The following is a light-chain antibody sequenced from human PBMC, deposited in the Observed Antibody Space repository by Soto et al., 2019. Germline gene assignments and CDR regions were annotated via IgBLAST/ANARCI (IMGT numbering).Light chain of an antibody. CDR3: KQRSNWLT. CDR2: DAS. J-gene: IGKJ5*01. Sequence: TPSPSTLSLVSPETSTPSCRASQSVSSFLAWYQKKTGKXPXXLIYDASNRATGITARFNGSGSGTDFTLTRRRLEPEDCAVYYCKQRSNWLTVGQGTRLE. CDR1: QSVSSF. V-gene: IGKV3-11*01.